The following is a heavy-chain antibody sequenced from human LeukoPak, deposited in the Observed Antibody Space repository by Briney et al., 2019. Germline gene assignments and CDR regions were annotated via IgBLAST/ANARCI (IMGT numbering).Heavy chain of an antibody. D-gene: IGHD3-16*02. V-gene: IGHV3-15*07. Sequence: TGGSLRLSCAASGFAFSSYAMNWVRQAPGKGLEWVGRIKSKADGGATDYAAPVKDRFTISRDDSKNTLYLQMNNLKTEDTAVYYCSTSADSVWGNYRGGLSYWGQGTLVTVSS. J-gene: IGHJ4*02. CDR3: STSADSVWGNYRGGLSY. CDR2: IKSKADGGAT. CDR1: GFAFSSYA.